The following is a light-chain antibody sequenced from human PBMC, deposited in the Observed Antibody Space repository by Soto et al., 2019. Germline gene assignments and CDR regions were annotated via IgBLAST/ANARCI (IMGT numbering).Light chain of an antibody. V-gene: IGLV2-14*01. CDR2: EVT. CDR3: SSHTSVNTRV. Sequence: QSVLTQPASVSGSPGQSIAISCTGTSSDVGTYDYVSWYQQYPDKAPKLIIYEVTQRPSGVSNRFSGSKSGNTASLTIPGLQAEDEADYYCSSHTSVNTRVFGTGTKVTDL. J-gene: IGLJ1*01. CDR1: SSDVGTYDY.